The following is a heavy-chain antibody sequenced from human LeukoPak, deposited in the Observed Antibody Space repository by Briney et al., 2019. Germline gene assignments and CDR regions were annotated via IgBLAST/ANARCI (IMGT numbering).Heavy chain of an antibody. Sequence: GGSLRLSCAASGFTFSSYSMNWVRQAPGKGLEWVSSISSSSSYIYYADSVKGRFTISRDNAKNSLYLQMNSLRAEDTAVYYCARVVEWPIQEELGWIQLWPTRAGDYYYYMDVWGKGTTVTVSS. J-gene: IGHJ6*03. CDR2: ISSSSSYI. V-gene: IGHV3-21*01. CDR3: ARVVEWPIQEELGWIQLWPTRAGDYYYYMDV. CDR1: GFTFSSYS. D-gene: IGHD5-18*01.